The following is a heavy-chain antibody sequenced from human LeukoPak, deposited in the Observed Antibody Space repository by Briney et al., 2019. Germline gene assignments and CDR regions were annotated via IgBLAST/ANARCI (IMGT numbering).Heavy chain of an antibody. D-gene: IGHD6-6*01. CDR2: ISAYNGNT. CDR3: ARDLGHSSSSAVPLDY. Sequence: GASVKVSCKASGYTFTSYGISWVRQAPGQGLEWMAWISAYNGNTNYAQKLQGRVTMTTDTSTSTAYMELRSLRSDDTAIFYCARDLGHSSSSAVPLDYWGQGTLVTVSS. J-gene: IGHJ4*02. V-gene: IGHV1-18*01. CDR1: GYTFTSYG.